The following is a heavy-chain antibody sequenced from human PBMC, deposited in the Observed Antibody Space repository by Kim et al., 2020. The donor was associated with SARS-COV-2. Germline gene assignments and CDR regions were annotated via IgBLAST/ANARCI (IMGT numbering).Heavy chain of an antibody. CDR2: IIPILGIA. Sequence: SVKVSCKASGGTFSSYAISWVRQAPGQGLEWMGRIIPILGIANYAQKFQGRVTITADKSTSTAYMELSSLRSEDTAVYYCASIEMATIMRDYWGQGTLVTVSS. V-gene: IGHV1-69*04. D-gene: IGHD5-12*01. CDR1: GGTFSSYA. J-gene: IGHJ4*02. CDR3: ASIEMATIMRDY.